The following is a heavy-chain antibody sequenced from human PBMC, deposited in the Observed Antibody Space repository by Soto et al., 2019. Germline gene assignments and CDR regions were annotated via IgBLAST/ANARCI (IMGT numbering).Heavy chain of an antibody. D-gene: IGHD3-16*02. Sequence: SCAASGFSLSNYWMHWVRQAPGKGLVWVSRTNEDGSRTDYADSVQGRFTISRDNANNALYLHMNSLRAEDTAIYYCSTDLSGQYDYWGQGVLVTVSS. CDR2: TNEDGSRT. CDR3: STDLSGQYDY. V-gene: IGHV3-74*01. CDR1: GFSLSNYW. J-gene: IGHJ4*02.